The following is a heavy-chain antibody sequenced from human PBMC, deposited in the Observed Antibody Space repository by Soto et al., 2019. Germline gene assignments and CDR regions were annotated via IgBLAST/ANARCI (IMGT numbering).Heavy chain of an antibody. V-gene: IGHV3-9*01. Sequence: DVQLVESGGGLVQPGRSLRLSCAASGFTFDDYAMHWVRQAPGKGLEWVSGISWNSGSIGYADSVKGRFTISRDNAKNSLYLQMNSLRAEDTALYYCAKDRGYSGYEDFDYWGQGTLVTVSS. CDR1: GFTFDDYA. D-gene: IGHD5-12*01. J-gene: IGHJ4*02. CDR2: ISWNSGSI. CDR3: AKDRGYSGYEDFDY.